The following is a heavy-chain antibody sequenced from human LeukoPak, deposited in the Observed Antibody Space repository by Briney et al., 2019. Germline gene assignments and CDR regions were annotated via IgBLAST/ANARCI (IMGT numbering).Heavy chain of an antibody. J-gene: IGHJ4*02. CDR1: GFTFSSYS. Sequence: GGSLRLSCAASGFTFSSYSMSWVRQAPGKGLEWVSYISSSSTTYYAESVKGRFTISRDNAKNSLYLQMNSLRAEDTAVYYCAKASGKIFGVVIVPIDYWGQGTLVTVSS. D-gene: IGHD3-3*01. CDR3: AKASGKIFGVVIVPIDY. CDR2: ISSSSTT. V-gene: IGHV3-48*01.